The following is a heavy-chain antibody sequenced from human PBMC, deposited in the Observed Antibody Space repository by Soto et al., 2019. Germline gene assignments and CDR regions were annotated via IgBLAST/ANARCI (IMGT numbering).Heavy chain of an antibody. Sequence: QVQLVESGGGVVQPGRSQRLSCAASGFTFSNNAMDWVRQAPGKGLEWVAVISYDGSNKYIAESVKGRFTISRDNSKNTLFLQMNSLRAEDTAVYYCARGTTTSAFSAMDVWGQGTTVTVSS. D-gene: IGHD1-1*01. CDR3: ARGTTTSAFSAMDV. CDR1: GFTFSNNA. CDR2: ISYDGSNK. J-gene: IGHJ6*02. V-gene: IGHV3-30-3*01.